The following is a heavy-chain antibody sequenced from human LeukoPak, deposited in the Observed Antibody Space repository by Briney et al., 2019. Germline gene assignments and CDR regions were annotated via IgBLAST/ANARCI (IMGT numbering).Heavy chain of an antibody. CDR1: GGSISSSSYY. CDR2: INHSGST. V-gene: IGHV4-39*07. D-gene: IGHD5-12*01. Sequence: PSETLSLTCTVSGGSISSSSYYWGWIRQPPGKGLEWIGEINHSGSTNYNPSLKSRVTISVDTSKNQFSLKLSSVTAADTAVYYCARGSPIVATVRFDYWGQGTLVTVSS. CDR3: ARGSPIVATVRFDY. J-gene: IGHJ4*02.